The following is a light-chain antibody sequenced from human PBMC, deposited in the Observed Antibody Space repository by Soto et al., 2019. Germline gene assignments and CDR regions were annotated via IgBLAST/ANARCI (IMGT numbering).Light chain of an antibody. CDR3: QCCSDWSRTRYS. Sequence: EIVLTQSPATLSLSPGERATLSCRASQSVSNFLAWYQHKPGQAPRIHIYNASNRATGIPARFSGGGSGTDFTLTISSLEPEDFAVYYCQCCSDWSRTRYSFGQGTKLEIK. J-gene: IGKJ2*01. CDR1: QSVSNF. CDR2: NAS. V-gene: IGKV3-11*01.